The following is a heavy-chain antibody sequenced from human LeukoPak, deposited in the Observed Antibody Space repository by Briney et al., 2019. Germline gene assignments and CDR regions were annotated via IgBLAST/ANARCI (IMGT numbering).Heavy chain of an antibody. J-gene: IGHJ4*02. CDR3: ARNDFWSGAFD. V-gene: IGHV4-4*07. D-gene: IGHD3-3*01. CDR2: IYTSGST. CDR1: GGSISSYY. Sequence: SETLSLTCTVSGGSISSYYWSWIRQPAGKGLEWIGRIYTSGSTNYNPSLKSRVTMSVDTFKNQFSLRLSSVTAADTAVYYCARNDFWSGAFDWGQGTLVTVSS.